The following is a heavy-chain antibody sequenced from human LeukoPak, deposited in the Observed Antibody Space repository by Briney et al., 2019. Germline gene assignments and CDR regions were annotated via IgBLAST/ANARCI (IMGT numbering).Heavy chain of an antibody. D-gene: IGHD3-22*01. CDR3: ATYSDITGSFDY. CDR1: GGSFSGYY. Sequence: SETLSLTCAVYGGSFSGYYWSWIRQPPGKGLEWIGEINHSGSTNYNPSLKSRVTISVDTSKNQFSLKLSSVTAADTAVYYCATYSDITGSFDYWGQGTLVTVSS. J-gene: IGHJ4*02. CDR2: INHSGST. V-gene: IGHV4-34*01.